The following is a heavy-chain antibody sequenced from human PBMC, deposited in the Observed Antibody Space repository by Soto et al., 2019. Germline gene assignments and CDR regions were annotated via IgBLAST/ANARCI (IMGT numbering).Heavy chain of an antibody. CDR2: IYYSGST. J-gene: IGHJ6*03. D-gene: IGHD3-10*01. Sequence: SETLSLTCTVSGGSISSYYWSWIRQPPGKGLEWIGYIYYSGSTNYNPSLKSRVTISVDTSKNQFSLKLSSVTAADTAVYYCARAIDYYGSGSYYNYYYYYYMDVWGKGTTVTVS. V-gene: IGHV4-59*01. CDR1: GGSISSYY. CDR3: ARAIDYYGSGSYYNYYYYYYMDV.